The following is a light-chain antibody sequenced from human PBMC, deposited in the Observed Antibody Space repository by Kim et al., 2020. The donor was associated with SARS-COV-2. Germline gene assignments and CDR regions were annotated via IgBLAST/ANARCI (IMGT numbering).Light chain of an antibody. Sequence: QSVLTQPPSASGTPGQRITISCSGSSSDIGSNTVSWYQQFPGTIPKLLIYSNTQRPSRVPDRFSGSKSGTSASLAISELQSEDEADYYCASWDDSLSGWVFGGGTKVTVL. J-gene: IGLJ3*02. V-gene: IGLV1-44*01. CDR2: SNT. CDR1: SSDIGSNT. CDR3: ASWDDSLSGWV.